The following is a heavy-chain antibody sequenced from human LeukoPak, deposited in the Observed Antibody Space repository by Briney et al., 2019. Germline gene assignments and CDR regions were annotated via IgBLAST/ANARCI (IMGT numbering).Heavy chain of an antibody. J-gene: IGHJ4*02. Sequence: ASVKVSCKASGYTFTSYYMHWVRQAPGQGLEWMGIINPSGGSTSYAQHFQGRVTMTRDTSTNTVYMELSSLRSEDTAVYYCAKDQSGYSYGTLVPDYWGQGTLVTVSS. V-gene: IGHV1-46*01. CDR3: AKDQSGYSYGTLVPDY. D-gene: IGHD5-18*01. CDR1: GYTFTSYY. CDR2: INPSGGST.